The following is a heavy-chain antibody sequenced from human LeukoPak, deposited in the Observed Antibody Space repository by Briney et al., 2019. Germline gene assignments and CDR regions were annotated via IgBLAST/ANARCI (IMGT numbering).Heavy chain of an antibody. Sequence: PSETLSLTCTVSGGSISSSSYYWGWIRQPPGKGLEWIGSIYYSGSTYYNPSLKSRDTISVDTSKNQFSLKLSSVTAADTAVYYCARRVTIFGVVIMGDAFDIWGQGTMVTVSS. CDR3: ARRVTIFGVVIMGDAFDI. CDR2: IYYSGST. V-gene: IGHV4-39*01. D-gene: IGHD3-3*01. CDR1: GGSISSSSYY. J-gene: IGHJ3*02.